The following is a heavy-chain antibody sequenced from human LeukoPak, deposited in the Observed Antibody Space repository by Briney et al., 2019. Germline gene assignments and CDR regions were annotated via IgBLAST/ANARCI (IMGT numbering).Heavy chain of an antibody. Sequence: SETLSLTCTVSGGSISSGSYYWSWIRQPAGKGLEWIGRIYTSGSTNYNPSLKSRVTISVDTSKNQFSLKLSSVTAADTAVYYCARDSYDILTGNYYYYYMDVWGKGTTVTVSS. CDR2: IYTSGST. CDR3: ARDSYDILTGNYYYYYMDV. J-gene: IGHJ6*03. CDR1: GGSISSGSYY. V-gene: IGHV4-61*02. D-gene: IGHD3-9*01.